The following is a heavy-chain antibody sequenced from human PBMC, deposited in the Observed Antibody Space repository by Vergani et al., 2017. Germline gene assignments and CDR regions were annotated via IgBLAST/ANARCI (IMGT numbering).Heavy chain of an antibody. Sequence: QMQLQESGPGLVKASETLSLTCTVSGDSIISSSYYWGWIRQPPGKGLEWIGSIYNSGNGDSSSSLKSRVTISADTSKNQFSLRLTSVTAAGTAVYYCASGKYYSDSTSHFRGRYFDVWGRGTLVTVPS. CDR2: IYNSGNG. V-gene: IGHV4-39*01. CDR3: ASGKYYSDSTSHFRGRYFDV. D-gene: IGHD3-16*01. J-gene: IGHJ2*01. CDR1: GDSIISSSYY.